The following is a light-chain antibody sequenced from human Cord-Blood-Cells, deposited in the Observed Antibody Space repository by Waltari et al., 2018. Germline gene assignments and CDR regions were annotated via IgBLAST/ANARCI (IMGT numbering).Light chain of an antibody. Sequence: DIQMTQSPSSLSASVGDRVTITCRASQSISSYLNWYQQKPGKAPKLLIYAASSLQSGVPSRFSGSGSGTYFTLTISSLQPEDFATYYCQQSYSTPITFGQVTRLEIK. CDR3: QQSYSTPIT. V-gene: IGKV1-39*01. CDR1: QSISSY. CDR2: AAS. J-gene: IGKJ5*01.